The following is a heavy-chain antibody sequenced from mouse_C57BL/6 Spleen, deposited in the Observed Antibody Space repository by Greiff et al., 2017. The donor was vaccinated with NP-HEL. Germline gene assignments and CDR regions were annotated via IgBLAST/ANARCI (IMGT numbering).Heavy chain of an antibody. D-gene: IGHD1-1*01. CDR3: ARKNEAYYGSSSYAMDD. J-gene: IGHJ4*01. Sequence: QVQLQQPGAELVKPGASVKLSCKASGYTFTSYWMHWVKQRPGQGLEWIGMIHPNSGSTNYNEKFKSKATLTVDKSSSTAYMQLSSLTSEDSAVYYCARKNEAYYGSSSYAMDDWGQGTSVTVSS. CDR1: GYTFTSYW. CDR2: IHPNSGST. V-gene: IGHV1-64*01.